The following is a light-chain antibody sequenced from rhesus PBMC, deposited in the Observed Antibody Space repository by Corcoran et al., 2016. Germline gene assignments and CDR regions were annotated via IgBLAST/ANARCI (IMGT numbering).Light chain of an antibody. CDR2: AAS. J-gene: IGKJ2*01. V-gene: IGKV1-43*01. CDR3: LHYNSYPYS. Sequence: DIQMTQSPSSLSASVGDRVTITCRASQAINTYLNWYKQKPGNPPRCQYYAASTLESGVPSRFSGCGSGTHFTLTISSLQPEDIATYYCLHYNSYPYSFGQGTKVEIK. CDR1: QAINTY.